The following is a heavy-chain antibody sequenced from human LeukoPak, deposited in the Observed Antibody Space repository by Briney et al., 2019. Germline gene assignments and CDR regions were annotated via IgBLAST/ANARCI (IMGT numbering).Heavy chain of an antibody. CDR3: ARDNYAYDSSGQLLYNWFDP. CDR2: IYHSGST. CDR1: GYSISSGYY. D-gene: IGHD3-22*01. J-gene: IGHJ5*02. Sequence: PSETLSLTCTVSGYSISSGYYWGWIRPPPGKGLEWIGSIYHSGSTYYNPSLKSRVTISVDTSKNQFSLQLSSVTAADTAVYYCARDNYAYDSSGQLLYNWFDPWGQGTLVTVSS. V-gene: IGHV4-38-2*02.